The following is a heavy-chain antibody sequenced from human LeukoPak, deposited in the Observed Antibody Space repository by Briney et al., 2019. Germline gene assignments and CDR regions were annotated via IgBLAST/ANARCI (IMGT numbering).Heavy chain of an antibody. Sequence: SETLSLTCAVYGGSFSGYYWSWIRQPAGKGLEWIGRIYTSGSTNYNPSLKSRVTMSVDTSKNQFSLKLSSVTAADTAVYYCARGPNAFYYYYYGMDVWGQGTTVTVSS. CDR3: ARGPNAFYYYYYGMDV. D-gene: IGHD3-3*02. CDR2: IYTSGST. CDR1: GGSFSGYY. V-gene: IGHV4-59*10. J-gene: IGHJ6*02.